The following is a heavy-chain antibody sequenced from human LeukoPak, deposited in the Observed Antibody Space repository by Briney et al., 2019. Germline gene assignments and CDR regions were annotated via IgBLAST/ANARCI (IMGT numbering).Heavy chain of an antibody. Sequence: SETLSLACAVYGGSFSGYYWSWIRQPPGKGLEWIGEINHSGSTNYNPSLKSRVTISVDTSKNQFSLKLSSVTAADTAVYYCARTWITGGYDYVWGSYRLVYFDYWGQGTLVTVSS. V-gene: IGHV4-34*01. CDR1: GGSFSGYY. CDR3: ARTWITGGYDYVWGSYRLVYFDY. CDR2: INHSGST. J-gene: IGHJ4*02. D-gene: IGHD3-16*02.